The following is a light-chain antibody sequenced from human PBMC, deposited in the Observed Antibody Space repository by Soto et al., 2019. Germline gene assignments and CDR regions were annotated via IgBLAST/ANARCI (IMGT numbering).Light chain of an antibody. Sequence: VLTQTPLSSPVTLGQPASISCKSSQSLVHSDGNTYLSWLQQRPGQPPSLLMYQVSNRFSGVSDRLIGSLARTDCTLKISRVEAEDVRVYSSIRFSHLPRTFGQGTKVEIK. J-gene: IGKJ1*01. CDR2: QVS. CDR3: IRFSHLPRT. V-gene: IGKV2-24*01. CDR1: QSLVHSDGNTY.